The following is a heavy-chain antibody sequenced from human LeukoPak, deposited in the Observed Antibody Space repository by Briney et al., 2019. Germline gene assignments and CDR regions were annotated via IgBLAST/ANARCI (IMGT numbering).Heavy chain of an antibody. J-gene: IGHJ4*02. CDR1: GGSISNGVYY. D-gene: IGHD2-15*01. CDR2: IYYSGST. CDR3: ARDLGGGSFDF. Sequence: SQTLSLTCTVSGGSISNGVYYWSWIRQHPGKGLEWIAYIYYSGSTYYSPSLKSRLTMSVDTSKNQFSLKLSSVTAADTAVYYCARDLGGGSFDFWGQGTLVTVSS. V-gene: IGHV4-31*03.